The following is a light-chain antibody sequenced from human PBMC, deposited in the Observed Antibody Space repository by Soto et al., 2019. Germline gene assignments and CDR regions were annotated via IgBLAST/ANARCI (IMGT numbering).Light chain of an antibody. V-gene: IGKV1-5*01. J-gene: IGKJ1*01. CDR2: DAS. Sequence: DIQVTQSPSTLSASVGDRVTITCRASQPISTWLAWYQEKPGKAPKVLIYDASSLEGGVPSRFSGSGSGTEFTLTISSLQPDDFATYYCHQCYYYRRTFGQGTKVDIK. CDR1: QPISTW. CDR3: HQCYYYRRT.